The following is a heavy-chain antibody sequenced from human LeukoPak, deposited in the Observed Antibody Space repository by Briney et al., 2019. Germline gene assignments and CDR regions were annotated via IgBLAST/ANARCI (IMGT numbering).Heavy chain of an antibody. Sequence: PSETLSLTCGVSGDSIRNANYWGWIRQPPGQGLGWIAGMHHGGSTFYNPSLQSRVTISMYTSKNQFSLNLNYVTAADTAVYYCARVASSILGYASFDFWGQGTLVTVSS. CDR3: ARVASSILGYASFDF. D-gene: IGHD2-2*01. V-gene: IGHV4-38-2*01. CDR1: GDSIRNANY. J-gene: IGHJ4*02. CDR2: MHHGGST.